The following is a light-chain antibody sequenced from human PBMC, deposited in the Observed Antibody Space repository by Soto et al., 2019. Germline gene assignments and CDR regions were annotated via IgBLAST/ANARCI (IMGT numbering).Light chain of an antibody. Sequence: EIVLTQSPGTLSLSPGERATLSCRASQSVGSSYLAWYQQKPGQAPRLLIYGASSRATGVPDRFSGSGSGTDFSLTISRLEPEDFAVYYWQQYCNSPYTFGQGTKLDIK. CDR2: GAS. CDR1: QSVGSSY. V-gene: IGKV3-20*01. CDR3: QQYCNSPYT. J-gene: IGKJ2*01.